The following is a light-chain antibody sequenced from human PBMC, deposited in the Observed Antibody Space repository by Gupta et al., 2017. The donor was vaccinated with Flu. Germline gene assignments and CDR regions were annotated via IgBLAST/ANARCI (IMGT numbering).Light chain of an antibody. CDR3: QQSYSSPQYK. Sequence: DIQMTQSPSSLSASVGDRITITCRASQNIGRYLNWYQQQPGKAPKLLIYSASTLQSGVPSRFSGSGSATDFTLTISSLQHEDFATYYCQQSYSSPQYKFGQGTKLEIK. CDR2: SAS. J-gene: IGKJ2*01. CDR1: QNIGRY. V-gene: IGKV1-39*01.